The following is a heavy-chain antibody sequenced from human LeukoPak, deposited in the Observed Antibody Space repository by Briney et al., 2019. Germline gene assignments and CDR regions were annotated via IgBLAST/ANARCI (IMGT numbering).Heavy chain of an antibody. CDR3: AKNAAAQQLVHYFDY. CDR2: IYSGGDT. Sequence: PGGSLRLSCAASGCTFSSHWMNWVRQAPGKGLEWVSLIYSGGDTYYADSVKGRFTISRDNSKNTPYLQMNGLRAEDTAVYYCAKNAAAQQLVHYFDYWGQGTLVTVSS. D-gene: IGHD6-13*01. CDR1: GCTFSSHW. V-gene: IGHV3-53*01. J-gene: IGHJ4*02.